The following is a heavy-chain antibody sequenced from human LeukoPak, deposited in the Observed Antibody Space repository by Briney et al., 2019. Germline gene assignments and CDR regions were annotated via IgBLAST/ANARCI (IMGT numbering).Heavy chain of an antibody. CDR2: ISYSGNN. D-gene: IGHD5-18*01. J-gene: IGHJ3*01. CDR3: ARTRRGYTYGFPSRELLKAFDV. V-gene: IGHV4-59*01. Sequence: PSQTVSLTYTVSDNSISRYYWSWIRQPPGKGLEWIGYISYSGNNKYNPSLKSRVTISLDTSKTQISLKVSSVTAADTAVYSCARTRRGYTYGFPSRELLKAFDVWGRGTIVTVSS. CDR1: DNSISRYY.